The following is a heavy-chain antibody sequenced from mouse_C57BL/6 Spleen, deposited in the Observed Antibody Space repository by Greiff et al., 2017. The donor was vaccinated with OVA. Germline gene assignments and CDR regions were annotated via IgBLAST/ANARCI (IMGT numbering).Heavy chain of an antibody. D-gene: IGHD1-1*01. Sequence: QVQLQQPGAELVRPGSSVKLSCKASGYTFTSYWMHWVKQRPIQGLEWIGNIDPSDSETHYNQKFKDKATLTVDKSSSTAYMQLSSLTSEDSAVYYCARDYGSLDYWYFDVWGTGTTVTVSS. J-gene: IGHJ1*03. V-gene: IGHV1-52*01. CDR1: GYTFTSYW. CDR3: ARDYGSLDYWYFDV. CDR2: IDPSDSET.